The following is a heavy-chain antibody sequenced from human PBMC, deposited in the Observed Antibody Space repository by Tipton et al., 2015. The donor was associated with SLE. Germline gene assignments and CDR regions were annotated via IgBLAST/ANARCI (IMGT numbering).Heavy chain of an antibody. CDR1: GYSISSGCY. D-gene: IGHD6-13*01. CDR2: IYHSGST. Sequence: TLSLTCAVSGYSISSGCYWGWVRQPPGKGLEWIGSIYHSGSTYYNPSLKSRVTISVDTSKNQFSLKLSSVTAADTAVYYCARVGVYSSSWYPFQYWGQGTLVTVSS. J-gene: IGHJ4*02. V-gene: IGHV4-38-2*01. CDR3: ARVGVYSSSWYPFQY.